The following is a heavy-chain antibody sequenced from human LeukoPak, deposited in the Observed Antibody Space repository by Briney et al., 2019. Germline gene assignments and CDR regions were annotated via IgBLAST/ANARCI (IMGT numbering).Heavy chain of an antibody. V-gene: IGHV4-59*01. CDR3: ARFIAAGSERYFDY. CDR2: TYYSGST. J-gene: IGHJ4*02. Sequence: PSETLSLTCTVSGGSISSYYWSWIRQPPGKGLEWIGYTYYSGSTNYNPSLKSRVTISVDTSKNQFSLKLSSVTAADTAVYYCARFIAAGSERYFDYWGQGTLVTVSS. CDR1: GGSISSYY. D-gene: IGHD6-13*01.